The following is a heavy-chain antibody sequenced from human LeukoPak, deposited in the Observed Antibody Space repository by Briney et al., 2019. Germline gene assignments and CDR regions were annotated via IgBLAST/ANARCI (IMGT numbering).Heavy chain of an antibody. J-gene: IGHJ4*02. CDR2: ISSSGSTI. V-gene: IGHV3-11*04. CDR3: ARDGYDYVWGSYRYTGRPDY. CDR1: GFTFSDYY. Sequence: GGSLRLSWAASGFTFSDYYMSWIRQAPGKGLEWVSYISSSGSTIYYADSVKGRFTISRDNAKNSLYLQMNSLRAEDTAVYYCARDGYDYVWGSYRYTGRPDYWGQGTLVTVSS. D-gene: IGHD3-16*02.